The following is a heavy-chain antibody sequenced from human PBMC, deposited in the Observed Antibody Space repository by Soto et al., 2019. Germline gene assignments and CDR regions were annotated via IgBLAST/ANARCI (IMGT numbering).Heavy chain of an antibody. V-gene: IGHV1-3*01. Sequence: ASVKVSCKSSGYTFTSYAIHWGRQAAGQRLEWMGWFNAGNGNTKYSQKFQGRVTITRDTSASTAYMELSSLRSEDTAVYYCARILGYCSGGSCDYWGQGTLVTVSS. CDR3: ARILGYCSGGSCDY. CDR1: GYTFTSYA. J-gene: IGHJ4*02. CDR2: FNAGNGNT. D-gene: IGHD2-15*01.